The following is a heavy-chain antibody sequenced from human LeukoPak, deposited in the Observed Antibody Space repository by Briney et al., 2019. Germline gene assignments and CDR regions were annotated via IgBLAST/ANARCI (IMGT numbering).Heavy chain of an antibody. CDR1: GGSISSYY. J-gene: IGHJ3*02. V-gene: IGHV4-59*08. CDR2: IYYSGST. CDR3: ASQILAYCGGDCYWVNAFDI. D-gene: IGHD2-21*02. Sequence: SETLSLTCTVSGGSISSYYWSWIRQPPGKGLEWIGYIYYSGSTNYNPSLKSRVTISVDTSKNQFSLKLSSVTAADTAVYYCASQILAYCGGDCYWVNAFDIWGQGTMVTVSS.